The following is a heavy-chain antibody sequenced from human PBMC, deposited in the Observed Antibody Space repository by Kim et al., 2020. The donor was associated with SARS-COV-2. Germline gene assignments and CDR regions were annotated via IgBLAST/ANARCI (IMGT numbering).Heavy chain of an antibody. CDR2: ISAYNGNT. CDR3: ARDRDLMVRELLLYYYYGMDV. Sequence: ASVKVSCKASGYTFTSYGISWVRQAPGQGLECMGWISAYNGNTNYAQKLQGRVTMTTDTSTSTAYMELRSLRSDDTAVYYCARDRDLMVRELLLYYYYGMDVWGQGTTVTVSS. V-gene: IGHV1-18*01. CDR1: GYTFTSYG. D-gene: IGHD3-10*01. J-gene: IGHJ6*02.